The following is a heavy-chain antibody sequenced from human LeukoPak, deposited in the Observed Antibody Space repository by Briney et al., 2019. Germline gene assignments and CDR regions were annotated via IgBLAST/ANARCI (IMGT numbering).Heavy chain of an antibody. CDR2: IYYSGST. Sequence: SETLSLTCTVSGDSITSSNYYWGWIRQPPGKGLEWIGRIYYSGSTLYNPPLKSRLTISVDTSRNQFSLKLRTVTAADTAVYYCARNITIFGVIPRGAGWFDPWGQGTLVTVSS. CDR1: GDSITSSNYY. CDR3: ARNITIFGVIPRGAGWFDP. D-gene: IGHD3-3*01. V-gene: IGHV4-39*01. J-gene: IGHJ5*02.